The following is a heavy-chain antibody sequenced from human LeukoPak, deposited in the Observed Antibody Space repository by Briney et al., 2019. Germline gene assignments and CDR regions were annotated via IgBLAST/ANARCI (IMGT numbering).Heavy chain of an antibody. Sequence: PSETLSLTCTVSGGSISSSSYYWGWIRQPPGKGLEWIGSIYHSGSTYYNPSLKSRVTISVDTSKNQFSLNLNSVTAADTAVYYCAKVRQSYYYYMDVWGKGTTVTVSS. V-gene: IGHV4-39*07. J-gene: IGHJ6*03. CDR3: AKVRQSYYYYMDV. CDR1: GGSISSSSYY. CDR2: IYHSGST.